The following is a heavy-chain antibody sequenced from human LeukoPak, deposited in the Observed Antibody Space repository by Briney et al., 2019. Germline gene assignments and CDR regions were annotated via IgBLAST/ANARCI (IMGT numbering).Heavy chain of an antibody. D-gene: IGHD5-18*01. Sequence: GGSLRLSWAASGFTFSSYSMNWVRQAPVKGLEWVSSISSSSSYIYYADSVKGRFTISRDNAKNSLYLQMNSLRAEDTAVYYCARDPEGYSYGEGDYWGQGTLVTVSS. CDR3: ARDPEGYSYGEGDY. J-gene: IGHJ4*02. V-gene: IGHV3-21*01. CDR1: GFTFSSYS. CDR2: ISSSSSYI.